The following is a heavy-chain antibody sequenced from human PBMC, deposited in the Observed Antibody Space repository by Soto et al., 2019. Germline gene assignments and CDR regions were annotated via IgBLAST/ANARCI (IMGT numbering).Heavy chain of an antibody. CDR2: ISNRGSDT. CDR3: AKDTYSSSWYF. J-gene: IGHJ4*02. D-gene: IGHD6-13*01. Sequence: ETLSLSCAGSGFTFINYAMAWVRQAPGKGLEWVSSISNRGSDTYYVDSVKGRFTISRDNSKNTLYLQMNSLRAEDTAVYYCAKDTYSSSWYFWGQGTLVTVSS. V-gene: IGHV3-23*01. CDR1: GFTFINYA.